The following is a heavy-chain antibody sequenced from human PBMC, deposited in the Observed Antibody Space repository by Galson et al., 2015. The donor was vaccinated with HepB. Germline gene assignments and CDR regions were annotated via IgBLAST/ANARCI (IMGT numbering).Heavy chain of an antibody. Sequence: SLRLSCAASGFTFSNAWMSWVRQAPGKGLEWVGRIKSKTDGGTTDYAAPVKGRFTISRDDSKNTLYLQMNSLKTEDTAVYYCTTAGYSNSYYMDVWGKGTTVTVSS. CDR1: GFTFSNAW. D-gene: IGHD4-11*01. V-gene: IGHV3-15*01. J-gene: IGHJ6*03. CDR3: TTAGYSNSYYMDV. CDR2: IKSKTDGGTT.